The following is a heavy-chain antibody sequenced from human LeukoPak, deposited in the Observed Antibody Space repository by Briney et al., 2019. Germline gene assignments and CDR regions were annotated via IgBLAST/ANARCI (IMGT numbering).Heavy chain of an antibody. V-gene: IGHV1-58*02. CDR1: GFTFTSSA. J-gene: IGHJ4*02. Sequence: SVKASCKASGFTFTSSAMQWVRQARGQRLEWIGWIVVGSGNTNYAQKFQERVTITRDMSTSTAYMELSSLRSEDTAVYYCAALGWESADYFDYWGQGTLVTVSS. D-gene: IGHD1-26*01. CDR2: IVVGSGNT. CDR3: AALGWESADYFDY.